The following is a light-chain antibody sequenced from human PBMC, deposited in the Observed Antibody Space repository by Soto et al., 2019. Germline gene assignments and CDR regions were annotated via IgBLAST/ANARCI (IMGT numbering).Light chain of an antibody. CDR2: EGS. V-gene: IGLV2-23*01. CDR1: NSDVGSYNL. CDR3: CSYAGSSTYV. J-gene: IGLJ7*01. Sequence: QSALTQPASVSGSPGXXXXXXXTGTNSDVGSYNLVSWYQQHPGKAPKVMIYEGSKRPSGISNRFSGSKSGDTASLTISGLQAEDEADYYCCSYAGSSTYVFGTGTQLTVL.